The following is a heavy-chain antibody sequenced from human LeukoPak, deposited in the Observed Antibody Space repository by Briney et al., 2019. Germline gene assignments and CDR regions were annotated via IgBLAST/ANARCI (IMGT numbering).Heavy chain of an antibody. Sequence: SETLSLTCTVSGGSISGYYWSWIRQPPGKGLEWIGYIYYSGSTKYNPSLKSRVTISVDASTSPFSLRLSSLTAADTAVYYCARGALDTKTRFDYWGPGTLVTVSS. CDR2: IYYSGST. CDR1: GGSISGYY. CDR3: ARGALDTKTRFDY. V-gene: IGHV4-59*01. D-gene: IGHD5-18*01. J-gene: IGHJ4*02.